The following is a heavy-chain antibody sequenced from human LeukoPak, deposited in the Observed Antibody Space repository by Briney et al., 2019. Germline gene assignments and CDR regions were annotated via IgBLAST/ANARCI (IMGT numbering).Heavy chain of an antibody. Sequence: GGSLRLSCAASGFTFSSYGMHWVRQAPGKGLEWVAFIRYDGSNKYYADSVKGRFTISRDNSKNTLYLQMNSLRAEDTAVYYCAKDQDNLPWGLFDYWGQGTLVTVSS. D-gene: IGHD1-14*01. CDR1: GFTFSSYG. CDR3: AKDQDNLPWGLFDY. V-gene: IGHV3-30*02. J-gene: IGHJ4*02. CDR2: IRYDGSNK.